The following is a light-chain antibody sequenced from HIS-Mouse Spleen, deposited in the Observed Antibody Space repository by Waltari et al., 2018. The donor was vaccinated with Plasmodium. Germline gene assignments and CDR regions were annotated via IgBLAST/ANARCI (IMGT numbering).Light chain of an antibody. J-gene: IGKJ3*01. Sequence: ERVLTQSPATRSVSPGDRATLSCRASQSVGSNLAWYQQKPGQAPRLLIYGASTRATGIPARFSGSGSGTEFTLTISSLQSEDFAVYYCQQYNNWSFTFGPGTKVDIK. CDR3: QQYNNWSFT. CDR1: QSVGSN. V-gene: IGKV3-15*01. CDR2: GAS.